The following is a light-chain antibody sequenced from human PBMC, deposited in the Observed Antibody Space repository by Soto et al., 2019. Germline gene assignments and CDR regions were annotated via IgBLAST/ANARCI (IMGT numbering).Light chain of an antibody. CDR1: QDIRNF. J-gene: IGKJ3*01. CDR2: AAS. CDR3: QKYISVPV. Sequence: DIQMTQSPTSLSASVGDRVTITCRASQDIRNFVAWYQQKPGKAPKLLIYAASTFQSGVPTRFSVSGSGTVFTLTIIRLQPEDVATYSCQKYISVPVFGPGTKVEIK. V-gene: IGKV1-27*01.